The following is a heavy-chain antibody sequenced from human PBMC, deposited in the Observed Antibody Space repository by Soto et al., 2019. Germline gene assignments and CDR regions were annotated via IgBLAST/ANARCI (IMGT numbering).Heavy chain of an antibody. D-gene: IGHD6-6*01. Sequence: QVQLVQSGAEVKKPGASVKVSCKASGYTFTSYAMHWVRQAPGQRLEWMGWINAGNGNTKYSQKFHGRATITRDTSASTAYMELSTLRSEDTAVYYCARLRSYSSSSHLPGPNYYYYMDVWGKGTTVTVSS. CDR3: ARLRSYSSSSHLPGPNYYYYMDV. J-gene: IGHJ6*03. V-gene: IGHV1-3*01. CDR2: INAGNGNT. CDR1: GYTFTSYA.